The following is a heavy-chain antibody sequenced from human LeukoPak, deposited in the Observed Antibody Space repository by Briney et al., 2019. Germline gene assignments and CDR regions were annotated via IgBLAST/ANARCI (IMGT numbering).Heavy chain of an antibody. CDR1: GGSFSGYY. J-gene: IGHJ4*02. CDR2: IYHSGST. CDR3: AREMAPEWELPQPVEGFDY. Sequence: SETLSLTCAVYGGSFSGYYWSWIRQPPGKGLEWIGEIYHSGSTNYNPSLKSRVTISVDKSKNQFSLKLSSVTAADTAVYYCAREMAPEWELPQPVEGFDYWGQGTLVTVSS. D-gene: IGHD1-26*01. V-gene: IGHV4-34*01.